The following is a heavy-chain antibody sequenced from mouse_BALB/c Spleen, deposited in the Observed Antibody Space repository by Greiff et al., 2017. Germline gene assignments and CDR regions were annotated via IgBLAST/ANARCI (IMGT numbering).Heavy chain of an antibody. J-gene: IGHJ4*01. V-gene: IGHV5-9-4*01. CDR3: ARRGREAMDY. CDR2: ISSGGSYT. CDR1: GFTFSIYV. Sequence: EVQGVESGGGLVKPGGSLKLSRAASGFTFSIYVMSWVRQSPEKRLEWVAEISSGGSYTYYPDTVTGRFTISRDNAKNTLYLEMSSLRSEDTAMYYCARRGREAMDYWGQGTSVTVSS.